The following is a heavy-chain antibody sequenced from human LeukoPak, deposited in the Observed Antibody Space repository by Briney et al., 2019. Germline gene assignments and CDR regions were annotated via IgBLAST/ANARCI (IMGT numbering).Heavy chain of an antibody. CDR2: IYYSGST. CDR1: GGSISSGDYY. CDR3: ARDAEIWGSYRLPL. V-gene: IGHV4-30-4*01. J-gene: IGHJ4*02. Sequence: SQTLSLTCTVSGGSISSGDYYWSWIRQPPGKGLEWIGYIYYSGSTYYNPSLKSRVTISVDTSKNQFSLKLSSVTAADTAVYYCARDAEIWGSYRLPLWGQGTLVTASS. D-gene: IGHD3-16*02.